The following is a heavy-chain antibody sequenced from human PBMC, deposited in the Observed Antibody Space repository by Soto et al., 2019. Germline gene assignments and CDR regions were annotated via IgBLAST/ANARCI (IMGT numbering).Heavy chain of an antibody. D-gene: IGHD2-8*01. V-gene: IGHV1-46*01. CDR1: GYTFTSYY. Sequence: ASVKVSCKASGYTFTSYYMHWVRQAPGQGLEWMGIINPSGGSTSYAQKFQGRVTMTRDTSTSTVYMELSSLRSEDTAVYYCARDALFGLGYCTNAVCPQTRIKWFDPWGQGTLVTVSS. CDR3: ARDALFGLGYCTNAVCPQTRIKWFDP. J-gene: IGHJ5*02. CDR2: INPSGGST.